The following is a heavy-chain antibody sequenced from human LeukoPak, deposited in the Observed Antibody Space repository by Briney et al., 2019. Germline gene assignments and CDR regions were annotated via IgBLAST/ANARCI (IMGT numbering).Heavy chain of an antibody. V-gene: IGHV4-59*08. CDR3: ARHIGGGIEDMDV. CDR1: GGSIGTYY. CDR2: IYVTGT. Sequence: SETLSLTCTVSGGSIGTYYRSWVRQSPGTGLEWIGYIYVTGTRYNPYLQSRVTISVDRSRNQFFLKMTSVTAADTAVYYCARHIGGGIEDMDVWGRGTKVTVSS. D-gene: IGHD3-16*02. J-gene: IGHJ6*03.